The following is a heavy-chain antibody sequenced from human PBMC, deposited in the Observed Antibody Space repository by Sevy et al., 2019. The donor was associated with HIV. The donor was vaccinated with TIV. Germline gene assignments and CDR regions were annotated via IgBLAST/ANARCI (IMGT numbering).Heavy chain of an antibody. D-gene: IGHD1-1*01. J-gene: IGHJ4*02. Sequence: GGSLRLSCATSGFTFSDASMNWVRQAPGKGLEWVARIKSKTDSGTRDFAAPVKGRFSISRDDSKNTVYLQMTSLKDEDTGVYFCACGTGTSDFDHWGQGTLVTVSS. CDR2: IKSKTDSGTR. V-gene: IGHV3-15*01. CDR3: ACGTGTSDFDH. CDR1: GFTFSDAS.